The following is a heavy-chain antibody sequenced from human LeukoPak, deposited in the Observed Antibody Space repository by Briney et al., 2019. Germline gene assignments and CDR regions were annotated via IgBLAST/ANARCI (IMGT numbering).Heavy chain of an antibody. CDR1: CASITSYY. V-gene: IGHV4-59*01. Sequence: SETLSLTCAVSCASITSYYWTWIRQPPGKGLAWIGYIYHTGNIKYNPSLNSRVTISIDTSKTQFSLKLSSVTAADTAVYYCARGGIVLMVYAKPYYFDYWGQGTLVTVSS. CDR2: IYHTGNI. D-gene: IGHD2-8*01. CDR3: ARGGIVLMVYAKPYYFDY. J-gene: IGHJ4*02.